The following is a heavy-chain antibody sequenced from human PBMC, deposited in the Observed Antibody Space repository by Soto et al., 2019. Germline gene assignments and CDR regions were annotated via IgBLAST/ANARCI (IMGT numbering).Heavy chain of an antibody. CDR2: IVVGSGNT. V-gene: IGHV1-58*01. J-gene: IGHJ4*02. CDR3: AAITLTKGYFDWLIDY. CDR1: RFTFTSSA. Sequence: SVKESCKACRFTFTSSAFQLVRQARGQRLEWIGWIVVGSGNTNYAQKFQERVTITRDMSTSTAYMELSSLRSEDTAVYYCAAITLTKGYFDWLIDYWGQGTLVTVSS. D-gene: IGHD3-9*01.